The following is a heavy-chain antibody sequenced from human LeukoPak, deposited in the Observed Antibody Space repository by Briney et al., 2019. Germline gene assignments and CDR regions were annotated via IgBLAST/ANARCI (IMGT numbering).Heavy chain of an antibody. J-gene: IGHJ5*01. Sequence: GGSLRLSCAASGFSFSTHWMNWVRQAPGKGLVWVSRIHSDGSVTNYADSVKGRFTISRDNAKNTLYLQMNSLRAEDTAVYYCVRIIVGASNWFDSWGQGTLVTVSS. CDR2: IHSDGSVT. D-gene: IGHD1-26*01. V-gene: IGHV3-74*01. CDR1: GFSFSTHW. CDR3: VRIIVGASNWFDS.